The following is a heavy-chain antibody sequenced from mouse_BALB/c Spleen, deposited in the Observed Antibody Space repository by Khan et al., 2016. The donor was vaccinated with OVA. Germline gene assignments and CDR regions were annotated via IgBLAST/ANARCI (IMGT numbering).Heavy chain of an antibody. CDR3: ARAYYANYREAMDY. D-gene: IGHD2-10*01. Sequence: QVQLKQSGPGPVAPSQSLSITCTVSGFSLTGYGVNWVRQPPGKGLEWLGMIWGDGSTDYNSDLKSRLSISKDNSKSQVFLKMNSLQTDDTARYYCARAYYANYREAMDYWGQGTSVTVSS. J-gene: IGHJ4*01. CDR2: IWGDGST. V-gene: IGHV2-6-7*01. CDR1: GFSLTGYG.